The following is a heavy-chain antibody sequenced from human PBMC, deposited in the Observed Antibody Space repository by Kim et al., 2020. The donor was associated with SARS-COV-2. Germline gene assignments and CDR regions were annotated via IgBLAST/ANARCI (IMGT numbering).Heavy chain of an antibody. D-gene: IGHD3-10*01. CDR3: ARNPDYGSGSYLYYYYGMDV. V-gene: IGHV3-11*06. Sequence: RFTISRDNAKNSLYLQMNSRRAEDTAVYYCARNPDYGSGSYLYYYYGMDVWGQGTTVTVSS. J-gene: IGHJ6*02.